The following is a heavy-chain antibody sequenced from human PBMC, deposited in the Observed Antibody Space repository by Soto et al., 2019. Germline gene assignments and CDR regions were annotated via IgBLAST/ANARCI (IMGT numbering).Heavy chain of an antibody. Sequence: SETLSLTCTVSGGSISSGGYYWSWIRQHPGKGMEWIGYIYYSGSTYYNPTLKRRVTISVDTSKNQSSLKLRSVTAAATAVYYCAIVRVVYSSIYYYDFWGQRTLVTVSS. CDR3: AIVRVVYSSIYYYDF. D-gene: IGHD6-13*01. V-gene: IGHV4-31*03. CDR2: IYYSGST. CDR1: GGSISSGGYY. J-gene: IGHJ4*02.